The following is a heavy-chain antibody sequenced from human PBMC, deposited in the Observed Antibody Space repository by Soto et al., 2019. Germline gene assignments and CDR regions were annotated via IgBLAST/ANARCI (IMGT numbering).Heavy chain of an antibody. J-gene: IGHJ6*02. CDR2: ISYDGSNK. D-gene: IGHD5-12*01. CDR1: GFTFSSYA. V-gene: IGHV3-30-3*01. Sequence: GGSLRLSCAASGFTFSSYAMHWVRQAPGKGLEWVAVISYDGSNKYYADSVKGRFTISRDNSKNTLYLQMNSLRAEDTAVYYCARDGGYSGYDRSYYYYGMDVWGQGTTVTVSS. CDR3: ARDGGYSGYDRSYYYYGMDV.